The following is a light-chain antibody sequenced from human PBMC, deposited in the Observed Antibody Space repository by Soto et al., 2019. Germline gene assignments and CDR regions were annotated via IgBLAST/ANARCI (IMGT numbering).Light chain of an antibody. CDR3: QQYVNSPQSPQT. V-gene: IGKV3-20*01. CDR2: GAS. Sequence: EIVLTQSPGTLSLSPGERATLSCRPSQSVNSAYLAWYQQKPGQAPRLLIYGASSRATGIPDRFSGSGSGTDFPLTISRLEPEDFAVYYCQQYVNSPQSPQTFGQGTKVEIK. CDR1: QSVNSAY. J-gene: IGKJ1*01.